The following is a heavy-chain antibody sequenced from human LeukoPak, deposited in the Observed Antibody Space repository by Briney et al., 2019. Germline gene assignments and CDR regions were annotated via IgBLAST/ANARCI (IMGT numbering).Heavy chain of an antibody. Sequence: GGSLRLSCAASGFTFSTYSMNWVRQAPGKGLEWVSSISGGSTYYADSRKGRFTISRDNSKNTLHLQMNSLRAEDTAVYYCASGSYGSGFYYFYYMDVWGKGTTVTVSS. J-gene: IGHJ6*03. D-gene: IGHD3-10*01. CDR2: ISGGST. V-gene: IGHV3-38-3*01. CDR3: ASGSYGSGFYYFYYMDV. CDR1: GFTFSTYS.